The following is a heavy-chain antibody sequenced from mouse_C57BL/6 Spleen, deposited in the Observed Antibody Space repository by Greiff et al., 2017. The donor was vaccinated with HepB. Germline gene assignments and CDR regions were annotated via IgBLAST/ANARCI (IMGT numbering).Heavy chain of an antibody. Sequence: VQLQQPGAELVKPGASVKMSCKASGYTFTSYWITWVKQRPGQGLEWIGDIYPGSGSTNYNEKFKSKATLTVDTSSSTAYMQLSSLTSEDSAVYYCARWDYYGSSPDYWGQGTTLTVSS. D-gene: IGHD1-1*01. CDR3: ARWDYYGSSPDY. J-gene: IGHJ2*01. CDR2: IYPGSGST. V-gene: IGHV1-55*01. CDR1: GYTFTSYW.